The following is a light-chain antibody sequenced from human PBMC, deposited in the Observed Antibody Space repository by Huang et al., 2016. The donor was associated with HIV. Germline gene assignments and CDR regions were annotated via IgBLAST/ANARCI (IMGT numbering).Light chain of an antibody. J-gene: IGKJ4*01. CDR3: QQYDSRVT. V-gene: IGKV1-33*01. CDR2: DAS. CDR1: QDINNY. Sequence: DIQMTQSPSSLSASVGDRVTMTCQASQDINNYLNWYQQKPGKAPKLLIYDASSMETGVPSRVSGSGSGTDFTFTISSLQPEDIGTYYCQQYDSRVTFGGGTRVEIK.